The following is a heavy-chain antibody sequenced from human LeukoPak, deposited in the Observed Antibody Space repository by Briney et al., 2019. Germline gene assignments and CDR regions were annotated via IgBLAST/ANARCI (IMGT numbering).Heavy chain of an antibody. V-gene: IGHV1-69*13. Sequence: SVKVSCKASGGTFSSYAISWVRQAPGQGLEWMGGIIPIFGTANHAQKFQGRVTITADESTSTAYMELSSLRSEDTAVYYCARGPRYLEWLNWFDPWGQGTQVTVSS. D-gene: IGHD3-3*01. J-gene: IGHJ5*02. CDR2: IIPIFGTA. CDR3: ARGPRYLEWLNWFDP. CDR1: GGTFSSYA.